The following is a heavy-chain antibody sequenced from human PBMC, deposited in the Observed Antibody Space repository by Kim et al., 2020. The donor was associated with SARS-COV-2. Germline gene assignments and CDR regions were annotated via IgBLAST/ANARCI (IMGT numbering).Heavy chain of an antibody. V-gene: IGHV1-2*02. CDR1: GYNFIGYY. Sequence: ASVKVSCKASGYNFIGYYIHWVRQAPGQGLEWMGWINPSSSGTHFTQKFQGRVTVTRDTDISTAYMEVNWLTSDDTAVYYCARGSEVVTGIQQSPGHWGQGTLVTVSS. J-gene: IGHJ4*02. D-gene: IGHD2-21*02. CDR3: ARGSEVVTGIQQSPGH. CDR2: INPSSSGT.